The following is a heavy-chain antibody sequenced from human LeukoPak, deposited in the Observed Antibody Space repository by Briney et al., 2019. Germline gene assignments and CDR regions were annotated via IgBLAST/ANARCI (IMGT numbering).Heavy chain of an antibody. J-gene: IGHJ4*02. CDR3: ARHQNRDGYNPRPFDY. Sequence: PSETLSLTCTVSGGSISSSSYYWGWIRQPPGKGLEWIGSIYYSENTYYNPSLKSRVTISVDTSKNQFSLKLSSVIAADTAVYYCARHQNRDGYNPRPFDYWGQGILVTVSS. CDR2: IYYSENT. CDR1: GGSISSSSYY. V-gene: IGHV4-39*01. D-gene: IGHD5-24*01.